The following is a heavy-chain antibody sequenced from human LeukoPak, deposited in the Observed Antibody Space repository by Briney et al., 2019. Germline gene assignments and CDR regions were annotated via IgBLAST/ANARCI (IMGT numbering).Heavy chain of an antibody. V-gene: IGHV1-18*04. CDR1: GYTFTSYG. CDR2: ISAYNGNT. D-gene: IGHD3-22*01. J-gene: IGHJ3*02. CDR3: ARDRDSSPEGAFDI. Sequence: ASVKASCKASGYTFTSYGISWVRQAPGQGLEWMGWISAYNGNTNYAQKLQGRVTMTTDTSTSTAYMELRSLRSDDTAVYYCARDRDSSPEGAFDIWGQGTMVTVSS.